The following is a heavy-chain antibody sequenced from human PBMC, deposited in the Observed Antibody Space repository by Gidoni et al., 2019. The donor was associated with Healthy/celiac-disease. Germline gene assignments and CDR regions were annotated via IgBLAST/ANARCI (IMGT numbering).Heavy chain of an antibody. CDR2: IYYSGST. CDR3: ASITAMVPTKIDY. D-gene: IGHD5-18*01. CDR1: GGSISSYY. V-gene: IGHV4-59*01. J-gene: IGHJ4*02. Sequence: QVQLQESGPGLVKPSETLSLTCTVSGGSISSYYWSWIRQPPGKGLEWIGYIYYSGSTNYNPSLKSRVTISVDTSKNQFSLKLSSVTAADTAVYYCASITAMVPTKIDYWGQGTLVTVSS.